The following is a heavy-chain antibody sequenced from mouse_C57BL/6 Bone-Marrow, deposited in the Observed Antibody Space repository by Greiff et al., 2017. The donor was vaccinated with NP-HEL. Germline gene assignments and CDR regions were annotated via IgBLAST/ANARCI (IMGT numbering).Heavy chain of an antibody. D-gene: IGHD3-3*01. CDR2: IDPSDSYT. V-gene: IGHV1-69*01. Sequence: QVQLQQPGAELVMPGASVKLSCKASGYTFTSYWMHWVKQRPGQGLEWIGEIDPSDSYTNYNQKFKGKSTLTVDKSSSTAYMQLSSLTSEDSAVYYCARRVSRGWYFDVWGTGTTVTVSS. J-gene: IGHJ1*03. CDR3: ARRVSRGWYFDV. CDR1: GYTFTSYW.